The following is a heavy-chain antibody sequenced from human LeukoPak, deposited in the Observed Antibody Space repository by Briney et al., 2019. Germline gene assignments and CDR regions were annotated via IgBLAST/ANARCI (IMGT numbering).Heavy chain of an antibody. CDR2: INHSGST. D-gene: IGHD3-3*01. J-gene: IGHJ4*02. Sequence: PSETLSLTCAVYGGSFSGYYWGWIRQPPGKGLEWIGEINHSGSTNYNPSLKSRVTISVDTSKNQFSLKLSSVTAADTAVYYCARASEYYDFWSGYYFDYWGQGTLVTVSS. CDR3: ARASEYYDFWSGYYFDY. V-gene: IGHV4-34*01. CDR1: GGSFSGYY.